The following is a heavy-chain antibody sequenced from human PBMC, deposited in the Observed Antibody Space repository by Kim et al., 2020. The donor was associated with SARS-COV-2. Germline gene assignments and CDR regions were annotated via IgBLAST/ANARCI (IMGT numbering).Heavy chain of an antibody. CDR2: IYYSGST. Sequence: SETLSLTCTVSGGSISSGGYYWSWIRQHPGKGLEWIGYIYYSGSTYYNPSLKSRVTISVDTSKNQYSLKLSAVTAADTAVYYCARIPVLRYFDWSPRDYGMDVWGQGTTVTVSS. D-gene: IGHD3-9*01. V-gene: IGHV4-31*03. J-gene: IGHJ6*02. CDR1: GGSISSGGYY. CDR3: ARIPVLRYFDWSPRDYGMDV.